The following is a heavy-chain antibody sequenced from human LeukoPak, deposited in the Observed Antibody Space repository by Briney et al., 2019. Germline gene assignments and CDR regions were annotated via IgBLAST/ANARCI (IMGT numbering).Heavy chain of an antibody. CDR1: GFTFSSYS. CDR3: ARGDYYDSSGFDPDAFDI. J-gene: IGHJ3*02. CDR2: ISYDGSNK. V-gene: IGHV3-30*03. D-gene: IGHD3-22*01. Sequence: PGGSLRLSCAASGFTFSSYSMNWVRQAPGKGLEWVAVISYDGSNKYYADSVKGRFTISRDNSKNTLYLQMNSLRAEDTAVYYCARGDYYDSSGFDPDAFDIWGQGTMVTVSS.